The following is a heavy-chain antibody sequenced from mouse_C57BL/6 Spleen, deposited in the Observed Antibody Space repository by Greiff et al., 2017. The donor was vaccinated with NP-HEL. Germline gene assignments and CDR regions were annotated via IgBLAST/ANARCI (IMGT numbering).Heavy chain of an antibody. D-gene: IGHD6-1*01. CDR2: IDPEDGDT. CDR1: GFNIKDYY. CDR3: TTPLAFYAMDY. V-gene: IGHV14-1*01. Sequence: EVQLQQSGAELVRPGASVKLSCTASGFNIKDYYMHWVKQRPEQGLEWIGRIDPEDGDTEYATKFQGKATMTADTSSNTAYLQLSSLTSEDTAVYYWTTPLAFYAMDYWGQGTSVTVSS. J-gene: IGHJ4*01.